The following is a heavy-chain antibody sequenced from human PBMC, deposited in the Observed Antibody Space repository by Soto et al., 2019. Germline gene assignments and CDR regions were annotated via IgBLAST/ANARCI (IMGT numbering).Heavy chain of an antibody. D-gene: IGHD6-13*01. CDR1: GYTFTSYA. Sequence: ASVKVSCKACGYTFTSYAMHWVRQDPGQRLEGMGWINAGNGNTKYSQKFQGRVNITRDTSASTAYMELSSLRSEDTSVFFCARTGSSSWYWFDPWGQGTLVTVSS. CDR2: INAGNGNT. J-gene: IGHJ5*02. V-gene: IGHV1-3*01. CDR3: ARTGSSSWYWFDP.